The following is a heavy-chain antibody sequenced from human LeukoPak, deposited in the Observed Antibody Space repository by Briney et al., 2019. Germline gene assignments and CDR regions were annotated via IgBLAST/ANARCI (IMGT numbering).Heavy chain of an antibody. CDR2: ITPSGGGT. CDR1: GYTFTGYY. V-gene: IGHV1-2*02. Sequence: ASVKVSCKASGYTFTGYYIHWVRQAPGQGLEWMGWITPSGGGTNYAQKFQGRVTMTRDTSLDTAYMELSKLRSDDTAVYYCARGLTGYADWFDPWGQGTLVTVSS. D-gene: IGHD5-12*01. CDR3: ARGLTGYADWFDP. J-gene: IGHJ5*02.